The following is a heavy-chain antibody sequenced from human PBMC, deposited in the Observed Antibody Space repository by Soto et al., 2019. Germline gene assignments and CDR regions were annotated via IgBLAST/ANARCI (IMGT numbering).Heavy chain of an antibody. CDR3: ARDRGYYGSRRGGYFDL. CDR1: GYTFTSYY. J-gene: IGHJ2*01. D-gene: IGHD3-22*01. CDR2: INPSGGST. V-gene: IGHV1-46*01. Sequence: ASVKVSCKASGYTFTSYYMHWVRQAPGQGLEWMGIINPSGGSTSYAQKFQGRVTMTRDTSTSTVYMELSSLRSEDTAVYYCARDRGYYGSRRGGYFDLWGRGTLVTVSS.